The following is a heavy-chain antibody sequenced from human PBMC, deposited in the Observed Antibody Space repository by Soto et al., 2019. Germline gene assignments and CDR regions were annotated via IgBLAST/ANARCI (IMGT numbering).Heavy chain of an antibody. J-gene: IGHJ3*02. CDR3: ARRGLLLWFGELFHDAFDI. Sequence: GASVKVSCKASGYTFTSYGISWVRQAPGQGLEWMGWISAYNGNTNYAQKLQGRVTMTTDTSTSTAYMELRSLRSDDTAVYYWARRGLLLWFGELFHDAFDIWGQGTMVTVSS. D-gene: IGHD3-10*01. V-gene: IGHV1-18*01. CDR2: ISAYNGNT. CDR1: GYTFTSYG.